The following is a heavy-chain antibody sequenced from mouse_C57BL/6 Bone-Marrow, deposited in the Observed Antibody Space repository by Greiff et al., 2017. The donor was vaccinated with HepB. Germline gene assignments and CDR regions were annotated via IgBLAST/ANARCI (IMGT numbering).Heavy chain of an antibody. CDR1: GYAFSSSW. D-gene: IGHD1-1*01. Sequence: VHLVESGPELVKPGASVKISCKASGYAFSSSWMNWVKQRPGKGLEWIGRIYPGDGDTNYNGKFKGKATLTADKSSSTAYMQLSSLTSEDSAVYFCARSTVPLYAMDYWGQGTSVTVSS. V-gene: IGHV1-82*01. CDR3: ARSTVPLYAMDY. CDR2: IYPGDGDT. J-gene: IGHJ4*01.